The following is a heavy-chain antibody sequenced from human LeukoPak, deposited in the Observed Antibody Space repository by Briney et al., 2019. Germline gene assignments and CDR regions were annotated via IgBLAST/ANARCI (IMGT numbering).Heavy chain of an antibody. V-gene: IGHV3-21*01. CDR3: ARGVSDGSGSYYDY. J-gene: IGHJ4*02. Sequence: GGSLRLSCAASGFPFSIHSMHWVRQAPGKGLEWVSSISSSSSYIYYADSVKGRFTISRDNAKNSLYLQMNSLRAEETAVYYCARGVSDGSGSYYDYWGQGTLVTVSS. D-gene: IGHD3-10*01. CDR2: ISSSSSYI. CDR1: GFPFSIHS.